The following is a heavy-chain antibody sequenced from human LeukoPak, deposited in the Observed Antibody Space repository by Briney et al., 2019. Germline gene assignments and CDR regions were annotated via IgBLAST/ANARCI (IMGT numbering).Heavy chain of an antibody. CDR2: TWYDGSNK. Sequence: GGSLRLSCVTSGFSFSIYGMHWVRQAQGKGLEWVALTWYDGSNKNYADSVKGRFTTSRDNSKNTLYLQMNSLRGEDTAVYYCARGGLTIAEATTSWYLDYWGQGTLVTVSS. D-gene: IGHD1-26*01. V-gene: IGHV3-33*01. J-gene: IGHJ4*02. CDR1: GFSFSIYG. CDR3: ARGGLTIAEATTSWYLDY.